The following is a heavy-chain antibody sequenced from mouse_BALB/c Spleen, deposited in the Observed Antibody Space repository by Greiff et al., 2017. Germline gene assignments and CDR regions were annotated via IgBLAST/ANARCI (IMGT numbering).Heavy chain of an antibody. CDR2: IYWDDDK. CDR3: ARSHYRYDGFAY. D-gene: IGHD2-14*01. CDR1: GFSLSTSGMG. J-gene: IGHJ3*01. V-gene: IGHV8-12*01. Sequence: QVTLKVSGPGILQPSQTLSLTCSFSGFSLSTSGMGVSWIRQPSGKGLEWLAHIYWDDDKRYNPSLKSRLTISKDTSRNQVFLKITSVDTADTATYYCARSHYRYDGFAYWGQGTLVTVSA.